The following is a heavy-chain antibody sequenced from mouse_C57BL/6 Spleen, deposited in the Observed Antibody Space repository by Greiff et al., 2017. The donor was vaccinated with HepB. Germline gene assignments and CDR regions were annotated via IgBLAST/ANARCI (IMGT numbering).Heavy chain of an antibody. D-gene: IGHD2-12*01. Sequence: VQLQQSGPELVKPGASVKISCKASGYAFSSSWMNWVKQRPGKGLEWIGRIYPGDGDTNYNGKFKGKATLTADKSSSTAYMQLSSLTSEDSAVYFCARGDDGDAFDYWGQGTTLTVSS. V-gene: IGHV1-82*01. CDR3: ARGDDGDAFDY. J-gene: IGHJ2*01. CDR1: GYAFSSSW. CDR2: IYPGDGDT.